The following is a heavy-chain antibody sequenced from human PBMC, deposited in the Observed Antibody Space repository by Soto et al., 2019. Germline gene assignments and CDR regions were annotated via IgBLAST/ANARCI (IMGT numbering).Heavy chain of an antibody. CDR3: ARLGGFAENYYGSGSYYPGYYYYGMDV. CDR1: GGSISSSSNY. J-gene: IGHJ6*02. D-gene: IGHD3-10*01. Sequence: KTSETLSLTCTVSGGSISSSSNYWGWIRQPPGKGLEWIGSIYYSGSTYYNPSLKSRVTISVDTSKNQLSLKLSSGTAADTAVYYCARLGGFAENYYGSGSYYPGYYYYGMDVWGQGTTVTVSS. CDR2: IYYSGST. V-gene: IGHV4-39*01.